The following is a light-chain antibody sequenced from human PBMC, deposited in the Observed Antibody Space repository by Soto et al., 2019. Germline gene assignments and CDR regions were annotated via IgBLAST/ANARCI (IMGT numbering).Light chain of an antibody. V-gene: IGKV3-15*01. J-gene: IGKJ3*01. CDR2: GAS. CDR3: QQYNSWPPFT. Sequence: EIAMTQSPATLSVSPGQRATLSCRASQSVSTNLAWYQQNPGQAPRLLIYGASTRATGVPARFSGSGSGTEFTLTISSMQSEDFAVYYCQQYNSWPPFTFGPGTKVDIK. CDR1: QSVSTN.